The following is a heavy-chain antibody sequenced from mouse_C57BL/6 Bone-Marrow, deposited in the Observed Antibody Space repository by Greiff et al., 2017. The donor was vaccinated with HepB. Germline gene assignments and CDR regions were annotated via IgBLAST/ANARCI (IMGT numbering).Heavy chain of an antibody. CDR1: GYTFTEYT. V-gene: IGHV1-62-2*01. Sequence: QVQLKESGAELVKPGASVKLSCKASGYTFTEYTIHWVKQRSGQGLEWIGWFYPGSGSIKYNEKFKDKATLTADKSSSTVYMELSRLTSEDSAVYFCARHESHYYGSSYGYFDYWGQGTTLTVSS. D-gene: IGHD1-1*01. J-gene: IGHJ2*01. CDR2: FYPGSGSI. CDR3: ARHESHYYGSSYGYFDY.